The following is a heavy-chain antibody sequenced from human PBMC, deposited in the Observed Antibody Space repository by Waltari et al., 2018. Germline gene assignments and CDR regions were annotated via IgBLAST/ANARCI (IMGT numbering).Heavy chain of an antibody. D-gene: IGHD2-21*01. CDR1: GGSFSCYY. CDR2: IIHSGST. V-gene: IGHV4-34*12. Sequence: QVQLQQWGAGLLKPSETLSLTCAVYGGSFSCYYWSWFRQPPGKGLTWSGGIIHSGSTNYNPSLKSRVTISVDTTKNQFSLKLSAVTAADTAVYYGASIVDSSGKISGHNWFDPWGQGTLVTVSS. CDR3: ASIVDSSGKISGHNWFDP. J-gene: IGHJ5*02.